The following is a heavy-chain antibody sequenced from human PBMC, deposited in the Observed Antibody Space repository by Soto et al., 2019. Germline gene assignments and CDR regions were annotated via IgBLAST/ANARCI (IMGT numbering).Heavy chain of an antibody. V-gene: IGHV1-69-2*01. CDR3: ARGRGWRDY. CDR2: VDPEDGDT. Sequence: ASVKVSCKVSGYTFSDHYVHWVQQAPGKGLEWLGLVDPEDGDTDYAQKFQGRVTMTRNTSISTAYMELSSLRSEDTAVYYCARGRGWRDYWGQGTLVTVSS. CDR1: GYTFSDHY. D-gene: IGHD6-19*01. J-gene: IGHJ4*02.